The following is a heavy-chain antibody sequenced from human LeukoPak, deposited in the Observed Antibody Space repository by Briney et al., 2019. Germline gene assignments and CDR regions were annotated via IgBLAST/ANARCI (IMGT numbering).Heavy chain of an antibody. V-gene: IGHV3-53*01. Sequence: GGSLRLSCAASGFTFSSYSMNWVRQAPGKGLEWVSVIYSGGSTDYADSVKGRCTISRDNSKNTLYLQMNSLRAEDTAVYYCAREGVGDSNIDYWGQGTLVTVSS. CDR3: AREGVGDSNIDY. D-gene: IGHD1-26*01. CDR1: GFTFSSYS. CDR2: IYSGGST. J-gene: IGHJ4*02.